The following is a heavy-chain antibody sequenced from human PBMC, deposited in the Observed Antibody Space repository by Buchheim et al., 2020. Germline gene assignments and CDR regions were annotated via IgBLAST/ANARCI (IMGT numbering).Heavy chain of an antibody. CDR2: IFLRSGVT. D-gene: IGHD4-17*01. Sequence: EVQLLESGGGLVQPGRSLRLSCVESGLIFDDYAMHWVRQAPGKGLEWVSGIFLRSGVTAYAGSVRGRFTISRDKAKRSLFLQMDSLTTEDTALYYCVKDILPGGADVWGPGTT. V-gene: IGHV3-9*01. CDR3: VKDILPGGADV. J-gene: IGHJ6*02. CDR1: GLIFDDYA.